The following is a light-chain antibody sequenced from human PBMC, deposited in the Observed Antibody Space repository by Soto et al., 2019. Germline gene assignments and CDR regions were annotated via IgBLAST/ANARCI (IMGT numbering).Light chain of an antibody. V-gene: IGKV1-33*01. CDR3: QQYYNRPPIT. CDR2: DAS. Sequence: DIQMTQSPSSLSASVGDRVTITCQASQDISNYLNWYQQKPGKAPKLLIFDASNLETGVPSRFSGSGSATDFTFTISSLQPEDIAAYYCQQYYNRPPITFGQGTRLEIK. CDR1: QDISNY. J-gene: IGKJ5*01.